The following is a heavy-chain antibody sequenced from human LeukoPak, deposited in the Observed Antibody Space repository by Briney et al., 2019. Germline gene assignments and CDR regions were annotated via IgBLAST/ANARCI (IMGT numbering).Heavy chain of an antibody. Sequence: PSETLSLTCTVSGGSVSSGNYYWSWTRQPPGKGLEWIGYIYYSGSTNYNPSLKSRVTISVDTSKNQFSLKLSSVTAADTAVYYCARVVRITMVRGVIHLSSFDYWGQGTLVTVSS. CDR1: GGSVSSGNYY. V-gene: IGHV4-61*01. J-gene: IGHJ4*02. D-gene: IGHD3-10*01. CDR2: IYYSGST. CDR3: ARVVRITMVRGVIHLSSFDY.